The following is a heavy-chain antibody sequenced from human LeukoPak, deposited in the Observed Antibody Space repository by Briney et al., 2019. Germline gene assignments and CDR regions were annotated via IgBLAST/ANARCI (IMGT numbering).Heavy chain of an antibody. V-gene: IGHV4-59*01. CDR3: AGDPSSGWSWFDP. Sequence: SETLSLTCSVSGGSISSCYWSWIRQPPGKGLEWIGYIYYSGSTNYNPSLKSRVTISVDTSKNQFSLKLRSVTAADTAVYYCAGDPSSGWSWFDPWGQGTLVTVSS. J-gene: IGHJ5*02. CDR1: GGSISSCY. D-gene: IGHD6-19*01. CDR2: IYYSGST.